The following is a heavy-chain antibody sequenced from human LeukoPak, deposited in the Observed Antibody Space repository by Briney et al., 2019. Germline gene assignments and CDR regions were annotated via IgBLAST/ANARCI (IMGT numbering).Heavy chain of an antibody. V-gene: IGHV1-69*02. CDR2: IIPILGIA. CDR1: GGTFSSYT. Sequence: ASVKVSCKASGGTFSSYTISWVRQAPGQGLEWMGRIIPILGIANYAQKFQGRVTITADKSTSTAYMELSSLRSEDTAVYYRARAPVLTTVVMGAFDIWGQGTMVTVSS. CDR3: ARAPVLTTVVMGAFDI. J-gene: IGHJ3*02. D-gene: IGHD4-23*01.